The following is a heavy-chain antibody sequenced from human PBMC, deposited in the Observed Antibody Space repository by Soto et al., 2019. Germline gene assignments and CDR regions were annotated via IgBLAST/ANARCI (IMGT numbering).Heavy chain of an antibody. Sequence: QVQLVQSGAEVKKPGSSVKVSCKASGGTFSSYAISWVRQAPGQGLEWMGGIIPIFGTANYAQKFQGRVTITADESTSTAYMELSSLRSEDTAVYYCAFPSLGLGELSLNHYYYYGMDVWGQGTTVTVSS. J-gene: IGHJ6*02. V-gene: IGHV1-69*01. D-gene: IGHD3-16*02. CDR3: AFPSLGLGELSLNHYYYYGMDV. CDR2: IIPIFGTA. CDR1: GGTFSSYA.